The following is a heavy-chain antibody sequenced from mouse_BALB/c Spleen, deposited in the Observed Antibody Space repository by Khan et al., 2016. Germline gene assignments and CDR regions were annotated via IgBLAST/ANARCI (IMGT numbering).Heavy chain of an antibody. V-gene: IGHV1-20*02. CDR1: DYSFTAYF. CDR2: ISPYNGDT. Sequence: VQLQQPGPELVKPGASVKISCKASDYSFTAYFMNWVMQSHGKSLEWIGRISPYNGDTFYNQKFKGKATLTVDKSSSTVHMELRSLASEDSAVXYCARSGDYGTFAYWGQGTLVTVSA. J-gene: IGHJ3*01. CDR3: ARSGDYGTFAY. D-gene: IGHD2-4*01.